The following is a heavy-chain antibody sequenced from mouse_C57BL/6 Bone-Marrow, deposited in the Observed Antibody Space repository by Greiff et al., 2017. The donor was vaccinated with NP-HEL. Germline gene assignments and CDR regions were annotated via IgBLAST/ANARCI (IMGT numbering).Heavy chain of an antibody. CDR2: ILPGSGST. V-gene: IGHV1-9*01. J-gene: IGHJ1*03. Sequence: QVQLQQSGAELMKPGASVKLSCKATGYTFTGYWIEWVKQRPGHGLEWIGEILPGSGSTNYNEKFKGKATFTADTSSHTAYMQLSSLTTEDSAIYYCARRSIYYYGSSGGYWYFDVWGTGTTVTVSS. CDR1: GYTFTGYW. D-gene: IGHD1-1*01. CDR3: ARRSIYYYGSSGGYWYFDV.